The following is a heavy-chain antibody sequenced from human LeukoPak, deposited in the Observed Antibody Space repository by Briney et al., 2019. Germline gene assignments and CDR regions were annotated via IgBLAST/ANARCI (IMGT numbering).Heavy chain of an antibody. CDR3: ARAGHYDILTGAYYYYYYMDV. D-gene: IGHD3-9*01. V-gene: IGHV1-69*05. Sequence: ASVKVSCKASGGTFSSYAISWVRQAPGQGLEWMGGIIPIFGTANYAQKFQGRVTMTRDTSISTAYMELSRLRSDDTAVYYCARAGHYDILTGAYYYYYYMDVWGKGTTVTVSS. J-gene: IGHJ6*03. CDR1: GGTFSSYA. CDR2: IIPIFGTA.